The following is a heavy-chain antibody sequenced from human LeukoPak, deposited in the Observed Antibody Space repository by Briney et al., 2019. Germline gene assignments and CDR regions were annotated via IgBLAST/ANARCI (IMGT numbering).Heavy chain of an antibody. D-gene: IGHD5-24*01. CDR2: IYSSEFT. Sequence: PSETLSLSCTVSGASFYNSYWWTWVRQPPGKRPEWIGTIYSSEFTYYNPSLGSRVAISADTSKNLFSLRLTSVPAADTAVYYCARGSDDYKLGNSRGHGALFTVSS. CDR3: ARGSDDYKLGNS. CDR1: GASFYNSYW. V-gene: IGHV4-39*01. J-gene: IGHJ5*01.